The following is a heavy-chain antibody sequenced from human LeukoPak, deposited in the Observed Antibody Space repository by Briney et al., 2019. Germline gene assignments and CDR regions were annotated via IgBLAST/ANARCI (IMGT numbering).Heavy chain of an antibody. D-gene: IGHD3-10*01. CDR1: GFSFSNYW. CDR2: IKGDGNEK. CDR3: VRDSGFRSLDC. Sequence: GGSLRLSCTASGFSFSNYWMTWVRQTPGKGLEWLAQIKGDGNEKYLVDSVKGRFTISRDNAKNSLYLQMNSLRADDTAVYFCVRDSGFRSLDCWGQGTLVTVSS. J-gene: IGHJ4*02. V-gene: IGHV3-7*01.